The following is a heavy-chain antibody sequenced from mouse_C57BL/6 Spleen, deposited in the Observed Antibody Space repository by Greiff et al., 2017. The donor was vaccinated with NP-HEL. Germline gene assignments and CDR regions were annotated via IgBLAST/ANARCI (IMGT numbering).Heavy chain of an antibody. Sequence: VQLQQPGAELVKPGASVKLSCKASGYTFTSYWMHWVKQRPGQGLEWIGMIHPNSGSTNYNEKFKSKATLTVDKSSSTAYMQLSSLTSEDSAVYYCARSLHKGYFDYWGQGTTLTVSS. CDR1: GYTFTSYW. D-gene: IGHD1-1*01. V-gene: IGHV1-64*01. CDR3: ARSLHKGYFDY. J-gene: IGHJ2*01. CDR2: IHPNSGST.